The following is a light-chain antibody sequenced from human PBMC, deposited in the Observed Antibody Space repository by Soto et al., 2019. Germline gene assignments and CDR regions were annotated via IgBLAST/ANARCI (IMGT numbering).Light chain of an antibody. V-gene: IGKV3-20*01. CDR3: QQYRMSPNT. Sequence: IGLTQSPGTLSLSPGERATLSCRVSQSVSSSYLAWYQQKPGQAPRLLIYGASSRATGIPDRFSGSGSGTDFSLTIRGLKPEDFAVYYCQQYRMSPNTFGQGTRLEI. CDR1: QSVSSSY. CDR2: GAS. J-gene: IGKJ5*01.